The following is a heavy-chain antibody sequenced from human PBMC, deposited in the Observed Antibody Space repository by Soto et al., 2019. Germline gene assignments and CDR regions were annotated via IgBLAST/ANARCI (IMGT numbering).Heavy chain of an antibody. CDR2: INHSGST. CDR1: GGSFSGYY. J-gene: IGHJ4*02. D-gene: IGHD3-9*01. CDR3: ARYDILTGYSYCFDY. V-gene: IGHV4-34*01. Sequence: SETLSLTCAVYGGSFSGYYWSWIRQPPGKGLEWIGEINHSGSTNYNPSLKSRVTISVDTSKNQFSLKLSSVTAADTAVYYCARYDILTGYSYCFDYWGQGTLVTVSS.